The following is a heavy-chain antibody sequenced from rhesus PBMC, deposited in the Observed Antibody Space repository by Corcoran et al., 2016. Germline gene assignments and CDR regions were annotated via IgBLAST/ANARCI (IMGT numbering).Heavy chain of an antibody. J-gene: IGHJ4*01. CDR3: ARHGGVGGLRYFDY. Sequence: EVQLAESGGGLVQPGGSLRLAGAAYGLTFSGPERQWVRQAPGRGLESVSVIGGDSSYTHYPDSVKDRFFISRDNAKNSLSLQMNSLRAEDTAVYYCARHGGVGGLRYFDYWGQGVLVTVSS. V-gene: IGHV3-115*02. CDR1: GLTFSGPE. D-gene: IGHD4-29*01. CDR2: IGGDSSYT.